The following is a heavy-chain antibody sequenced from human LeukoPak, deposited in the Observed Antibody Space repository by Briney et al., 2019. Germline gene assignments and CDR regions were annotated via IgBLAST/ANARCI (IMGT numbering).Heavy chain of an antibody. V-gene: IGHV4-31*03. Sequence: PSQTLSLTCTVSGASFSSGDQYWNWIRQSPGKGLEWIGSIHPSGMLYNNPSLESRVTISIDTSKNQFSLNLNSVTAAGTAVYFCSRGLDSRKLGYWGQGTLVTVSS. J-gene: IGHJ4*02. CDR1: GASFSSGDQY. CDR2: IHPSGML. CDR3: SRGLDSRKLGY. D-gene: IGHD3-22*01.